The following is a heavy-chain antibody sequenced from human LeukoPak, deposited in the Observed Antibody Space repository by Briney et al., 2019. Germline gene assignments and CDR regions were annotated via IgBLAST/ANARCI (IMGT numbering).Heavy chain of an antibody. CDR1: GFTFRNYA. V-gene: IGHV3-23*01. Sequence: GGALRLSCAAPGFTFRNYAMSWVRQAPGKGLEWVSIISDSGDSTYYADSVKGPFTISRDTSMTTLYLQMNSLRADDTAIYYCARLYSGSSSWYDYWGQGTLVT. D-gene: IGHD1-26*01. CDR2: ISDSGDST. CDR3: ARLYSGSSSWYDY. J-gene: IGHJ4*02.